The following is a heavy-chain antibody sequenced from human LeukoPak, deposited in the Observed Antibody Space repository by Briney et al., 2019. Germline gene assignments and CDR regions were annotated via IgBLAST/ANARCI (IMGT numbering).Heavy chain of an antibody. CDR3: ARVQDTMVRGVITPNFDY. CDR1: GYTFTGYY. Sequence: ASVKVSCKASGYTFTGYYIHWVRQAPGQGLEWMGWINPNSGDTNYAQKLQGRVTMTTGTSTSTAYMELRSLRSDDTAVYYCARVQDTMVRGVITPNFDYWGQGTLVTVSS. D-gene: IGHD3-10*01. V-gene: IGHV1-18*04. CDR2: INPNSGDT. J-gene: IGHJ4*02.